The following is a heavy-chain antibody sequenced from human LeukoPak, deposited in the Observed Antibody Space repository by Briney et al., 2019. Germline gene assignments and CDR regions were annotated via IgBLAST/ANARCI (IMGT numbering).Heavy chain of an antibody. CDR2: IDYDSSHI. D-gene: IGHD6-19*01. V-gene: IGHV3-21*01. Sequence: KAGGSLRLSCAASGFTFSTSAMNWVRQVPGKGLEWVSSIDYDSSHIYYAASVRGRFTISRDNARDSVYLQMNSLRAEDTAVYYCARDLNTGYSSGWYIDYWGQGTLVTVSS. J-gene: IGHJ4*02. CDR1: GFTFSTSA. CDR3: ARDLNTGYSSGWYIDY.